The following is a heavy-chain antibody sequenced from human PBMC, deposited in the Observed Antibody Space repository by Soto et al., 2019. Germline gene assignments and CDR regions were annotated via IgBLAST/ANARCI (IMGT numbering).Heavy chain of an antibody. J-gene: IGHJ5*02. Sequence: QVQLVQSGAEVKKPGASVKVSCKASGYTYTSYGISWVRQAPGQGLEWMGWISAYNGNTNYAQKLQGRVTMTTDTSTSTAYMELRSLRSDDTAVYYCARDPRVTTVTNPWFDPWGQGTLVTVSS. CDR2: ISAYNGNT. CDR3: ARDPRVTTVTNPWFDP. CDR1: GYTYTSYG. D-gene: IGHD4-17*01. V-gene: IGHV1-18*01.